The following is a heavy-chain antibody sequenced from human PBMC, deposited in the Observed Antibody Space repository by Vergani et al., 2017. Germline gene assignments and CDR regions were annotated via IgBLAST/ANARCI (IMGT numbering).Heavy chain of an antibody. D-gene: IGHD3-3*01. CDR2: IYSGGSST. CDR3: AKMGFLEWLLLFDY. CDR1: GFTFSSYA. J-gene: IGHJ4*02. Sequence: EVQLVESGGGLVQPGGSLRLSCAASGFTFSSYAMSWVRQAPGKGLEWVSVIYSGGSSTYYADSVKGRFTISRDNSKNTLYLQMNSLRAEDTAVYYCAKMGFLEWLLLFDYWGQGTLVTVSS. V-gene: IGHV3-23*03.